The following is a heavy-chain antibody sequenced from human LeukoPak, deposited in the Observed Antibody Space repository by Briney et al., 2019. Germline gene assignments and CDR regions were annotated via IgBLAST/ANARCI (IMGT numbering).Heavy chain of an antibody. V-gene: IGHV3-7*01. CDR2: IKQDGSEK. Sequence: PGGSLRLSCAASGFTFNNYWMNWVRQAPGKGLEWVANIKQDGSEKYYVDSVKGRFTISRDNAKNTLYLQMNSLRAEDTAVYYCARGYCSSTSCRSYAFDIWGQGTMVTVSS. CDR3: ARGYCSSTSCRSYAFDI. J-gene: IGHJ3*02. D-gene: IGHD2-2*01. CDR1: GFTFNNYW.